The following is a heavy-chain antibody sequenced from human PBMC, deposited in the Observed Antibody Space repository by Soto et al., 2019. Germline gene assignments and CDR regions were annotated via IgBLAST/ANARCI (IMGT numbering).Heavy chain of an antibody. CDR2: IYNSGST. Sequence: PSETLSLTCTVSGGSISRHYWSWIRQAPGKGLEWIGYIYNSGSTHSNPSLRSRVTISVDTSKNQFSLKLSSVTAADTGIYYCARARITMVREVIKYNMDVWGQGTTVTVSS. CDR3: ARARITMVREVIKYNMDV. CDR1: GGSISRHY. J-gene: IGHJ6*02. V-gene: IGHV4-59*11. D-gene: IGHD3-10*01.